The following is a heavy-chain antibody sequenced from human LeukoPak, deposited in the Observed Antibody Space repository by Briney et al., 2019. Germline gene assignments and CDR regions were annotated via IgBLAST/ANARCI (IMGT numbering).Heavy chain of an antibody. Sequence: DPGGSLRLSCAASGFAVSSNYMSWVRQAPGKGLEWVSVIYSGGSTYYADSVKGRFTISRDNSKNTLYLQMNSLRAEDTAVYYCARVRGGSSSWYVYYGMDVWGQGTTVTVSS. V-gene: IGHV3-66*01. D-gene: IGHD6-13*01. CDR2: IYSGGST. J-gene: IGHJ6*02. CDR1: GFAVSSNY. CDR3: ARVRGGSSSWYVYYGMDV.